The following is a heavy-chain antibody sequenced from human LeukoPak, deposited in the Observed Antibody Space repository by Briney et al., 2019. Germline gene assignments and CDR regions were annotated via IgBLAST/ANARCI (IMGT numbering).Heavy chain of an antibody. CDR1: GGSISSYY. CDR3: AMTDGITGTVDY. CDR2: IYYSGST. D-gene: IGHD1-20*01. Sequence: PSETLSLTCTVSGGSISSYYWSWIRQPPGKGLGWIGYIYYSGSTNYNPSLKSRVTISVDTSKNQFSLKLSSVTAADTAVYYCAMTDGITGTVDYWGQGTLVTVSS. J-gene: IGHJ4*02. V-gene: IGHV4-59*01.